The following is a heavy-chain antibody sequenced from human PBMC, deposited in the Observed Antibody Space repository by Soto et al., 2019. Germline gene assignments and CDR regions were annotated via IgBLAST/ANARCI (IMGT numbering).Heavy chain of an antibody. J-gene: IGHJ6*02. D-gene: IGHD6-13*01. CDR3: ATAAIGAAEPYYYYGMDV. CDR2: IIPIIGTA. Sequence: QVQLVQSGAEVKKPGSSVKVSCKASGGTFSSYAISWVRQAPGQGLEWMGGIIPIIGTANYAQKFQGRVTITADESTSTAYMELSSLRSEDSAVYYCATAAIGAAEPYYYYGMDVWGQGTTVTVSS. V-gene: IGHV1-69*01. CDR1: GGTFSSYA.